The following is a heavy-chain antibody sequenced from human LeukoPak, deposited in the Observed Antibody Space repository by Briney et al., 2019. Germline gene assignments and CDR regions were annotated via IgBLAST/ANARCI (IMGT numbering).Heavy chain of an antibody. V-gene: IGHV3-53*01. J-gene: IGHJ6*02. CDR3: ARGWDLSSMDV. CDR1: GFTVSNSY. Sequence: GGSLRLSCAASGFTVSNSYMSWVRQAPGKGLEWVSIIYSGGSTYYADSVKGRFTISRDNSKNTLYLQMNSLRAEDTAVYYCARGWDLSSMDVWGQGTTVTVSS. CDR2: IYSGGST. D-gene: IGHD1-26*01.